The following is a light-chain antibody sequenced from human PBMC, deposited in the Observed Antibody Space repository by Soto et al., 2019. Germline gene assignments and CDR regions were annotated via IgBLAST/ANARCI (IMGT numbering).Light chain of an antibody. CDR2: GAS. CDR3: QQYYNWPRT. Sequence: EIVLTKSPSTLSLSPGERATLSCRASQSFSSTYLAWYQQKPGQAPRLLFYGASTRATGLPARFSGTGSGTEFTLTINSLQAEDSAIYYCQQYYNWPRTFGQGTRLEIK. CDR1: QSFSSTY. J-gene: IGKJ5*01. V-gene: IGKV3-15*01.